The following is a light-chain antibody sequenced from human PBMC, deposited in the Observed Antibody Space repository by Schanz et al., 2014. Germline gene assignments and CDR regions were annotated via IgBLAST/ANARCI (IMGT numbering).Light chain of an antibody. CDR3: CSYAGSYTWV. CDR2: EDT. Sequence: QSALTQPASVSGSPGQSITISCTGTSSDVGGYNYVSWYQQHPGKAPKLIIYEDTKRPSGVPDRFSGSKSGNTASLTVSGLRAEDEADFYCCSYAGSYTWVFGGGTKLTVL. CDR1: SSDVGGYNY. V-gene: IGLV2-8*01. J-gene: IGLJ3*02.